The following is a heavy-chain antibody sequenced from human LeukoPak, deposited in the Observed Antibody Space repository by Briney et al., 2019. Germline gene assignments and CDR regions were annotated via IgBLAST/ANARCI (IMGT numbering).Heavy chain of an antibody. V-gene: IGHV3-30*02. Sequence: GGSLRLSCAASGFTFSSYGMHWVRQAPGKGLEWVAFIRYDGSNKYYADSVKGRFTISRDNSKNTLYLQMNSLRAEDTAVYYCAKLGSYYTGAFDIWGQGTMVTVSS. CDR1: GFTFSSYG. D-gene: IGHD1-26*01. CDR3: AKLGSYYTGAFDI. CDR2: IRYDGSNK. J-gene: IGHJ3*02.